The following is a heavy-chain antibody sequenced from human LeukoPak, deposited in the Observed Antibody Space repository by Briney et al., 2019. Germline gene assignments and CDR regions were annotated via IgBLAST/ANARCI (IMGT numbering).Heavy chain of an antibody. CDR2: ISSISSYI. D-gene: IGHD3-22*01. Sequence: GGSLRLSCAASGFTFSSYSMNWVHQAPGKGLEWVSSISSISSYIYYADSVKGRFTISRDNAKNSLCLQMNSLRAEDTAVYYCARTAYYYDSSGYDDAFDIWGQGTMVTVSS. CDR3: ARTAYYYDSSGYDDAFDI. V-gene: IGHV3-21*04. J-gene: IGHJ3*02. CDR1: GFTFSSYS.